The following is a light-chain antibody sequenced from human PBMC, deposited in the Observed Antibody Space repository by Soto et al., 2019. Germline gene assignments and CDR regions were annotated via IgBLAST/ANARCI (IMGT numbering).Light chain of an antibody. CDR1: QSVSSS. CDR2: GAS. Sequence: EIMMTQSPATLSVSPGERATLSCRASQSVSSSLAWYQQKPGQAPRLLIYGASTRATGVPARFSGSGSGTEFTLIISSLQSEDFAVYYCQQYNNWPVTFGGGTKVDIK. CDR3: QQYNNWPVT. V-gene: IGKV3-15*01. J-gene: IGKJ4*01.